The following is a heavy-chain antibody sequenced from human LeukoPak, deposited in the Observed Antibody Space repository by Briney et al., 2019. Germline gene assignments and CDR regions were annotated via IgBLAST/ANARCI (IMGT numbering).Heavy chain of an antibody. J-gene: IGHJ4*02. D-gene: IGHD6-13*01. CDR3: AKDRSLAGSSSWYYFDY. CDR1: GFTFSSYA. V-gene: IGHV3-23*01. CDR2: MSGSGGSS. Sequence: PGGSLRLSCAASGFTFSSYAMSWVRQAPGKGLEWVSGMSGSGGSSCYADSVKGRFTLSRDNSKSTLFLQMNSLRAEDTAVYYCAKDRSLAGSSSWYYFDYWGQGTLVTVSS.